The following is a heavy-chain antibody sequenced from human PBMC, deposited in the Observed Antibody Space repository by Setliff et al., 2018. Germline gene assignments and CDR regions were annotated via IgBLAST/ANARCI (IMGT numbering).Heavy chain of an antibody. D-gene: IGHD3-10*01. CDR2: IYYSGST. J-gene: IGHJ3*02. V-gene: IGHV4-59*08. Sequence: SETLSLTCTVSGGSISSYYWSWIRQPPGKGLEWIGYIYYSGSTNYDPSLKSRVTISVDTSKNQFSLKLSSVTAADTAVYYCARHQRAQYYYGSGRSAFDIWGQGTMVTVSS. CDR3: ARHQRAQYYYGSGRSAFDI. CDR1: GGSISSYY.